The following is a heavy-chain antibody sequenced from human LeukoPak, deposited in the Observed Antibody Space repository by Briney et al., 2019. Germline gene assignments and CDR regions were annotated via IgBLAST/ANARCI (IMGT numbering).Heavy chain of an antibody. Sequence: ASVKVSCKASGYTFTSYGISWVRQAPGQGLEGMGWISAYNGNTNDAQKLQSGVTMTTDTSTSTAYMELRSLRSDDTAVYYCARARAGYYYDSSGHYYWYFDLWGRGTLVTVSS. V-gene: IGHV1-18*01. D-gene: IGHD3-22*01. CDR3: ARARAGYYYDSSGHYYWYFDL. J-gene: IGHJ2*01. CDR1: GYTFTSYG. CDR2: ISAYNGNT.